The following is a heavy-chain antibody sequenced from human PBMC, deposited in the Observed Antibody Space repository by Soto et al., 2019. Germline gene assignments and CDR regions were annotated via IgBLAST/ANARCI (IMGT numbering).Heavy chain of an antibody. Sequence: PGGPQRHSWAASGCNFRSYTLNWVRRAPGKGLEWVATSSDRRTGNTHYSDSVRGRFTLSRDYSRNILFLQMDSLRADDTALYYCTTWLTAHFDYWGRGTQVTVSS. CDR1: GCNFRSYT. V-gene: IGHV3-23*01. CDR2: SSDRRTGNT. D-gene: IGHD2-21*02. J-gene: IGHJ4*02. CDR3: TTWLTAHFDY.